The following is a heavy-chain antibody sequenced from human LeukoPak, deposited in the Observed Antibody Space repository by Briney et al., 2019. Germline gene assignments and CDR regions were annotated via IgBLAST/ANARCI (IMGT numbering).Heavy chain of an antibody. V-gene: IGHV4-34*01. CDR1: GGSFSGYY. J-gene: IGHJ4*02. Sequence: PSETLSLTCAVYGGSFSGYYWSWIRQPPGKGLEWIGEINHSGSTNYNPSLKSRVTISVDTSKNQFSLKLSSVTAADTAVYYCARGFYDYVWGSYREFDYWGQGTLVTVSS. CDR3: ARGFYDYVWGSYREFDY. CDR2: INHSGST. D-gene: IGHD3-16*01.